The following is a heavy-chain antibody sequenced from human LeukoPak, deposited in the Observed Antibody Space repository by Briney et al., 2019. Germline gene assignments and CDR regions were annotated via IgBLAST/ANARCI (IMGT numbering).Heavy chain of an antibody. CDR2: IILILGTA. D-gene: IGHD4-17*01. J-gene: IGHJ5*02. Sequence: SVKVSCKASGGTFSSYAISWVRQAPGQGLEWMGGIILILGTAKYAQKFQGRVTITADESTSTAYMELSSLRAEDTAVYYCARATVTTFSWFDPWGQGTLVTVSS. CDR3: ARATVTTFSWFDP. V-gene: IGHV1-69*13. CDR1: GGTFSSYA.